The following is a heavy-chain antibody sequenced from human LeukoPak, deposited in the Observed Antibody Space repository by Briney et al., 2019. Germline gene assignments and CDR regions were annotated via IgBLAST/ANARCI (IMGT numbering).Heavy chain of an antibody. V-gene: IGHV3-74*01. CDR1: GFTFISYW. D-gene: IGHD1-26*01. J-gene: IGHJ4*02. Sequence: GGSLRLSCAASGFTFISYWIHWVRQAPGKGLVWVSRIASDGSTVYADSVKGRFTISRENAKDTVYLQMNSLRVEHTAVYYCIGSGGWPGYWGQGTLVTVSS. CDR3: IGSGGWPGY. CDR2: IASDGST.